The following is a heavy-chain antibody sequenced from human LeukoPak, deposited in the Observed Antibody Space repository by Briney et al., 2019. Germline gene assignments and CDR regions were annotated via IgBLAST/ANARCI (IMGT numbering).Heavy chain of an antibody. D-gene: IGHD3-3*01. CDR3: ARDRTPAPGYDFWSGPTSEAFDY. CDR1: GFTFSDYY. J-gene: IGHJ4*02. Sequence: PGGSLRLSCAASGFTFSDYYVSWIRQAPGKGLEWVSYISSSGSTIYYADSVKGRFTISRGNAKNSLYLQVNSLRAEDTAVYYCARDRTPAPGYDFWSGPTSEAFDYWGQGTLVTVSS. V-gene: IGHV3-11*04. CDR2: ISSSGSTI.